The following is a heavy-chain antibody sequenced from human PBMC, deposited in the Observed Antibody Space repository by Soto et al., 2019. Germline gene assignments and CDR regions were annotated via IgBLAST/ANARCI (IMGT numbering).Heavy chain of an antibody. V-gene: IGHV3-30*18. CDR2: ISYDGSNK. Sequence: RWSVGLACAASGFTFDDYAMHWVRQAPGKGLEWVAVISYDGSNKYYADSVKGRFTISRDNSKNTLYLQMNSLRAEDPAVYYCAKTHGAGSHYHDLMDFSAPGTLFTVSS. J-gene: IGHJ6*02. CDR1: GFTFDDYA. CDR3: AKTHGAGSHYHDLMDF. D-gene: IGHD3-10*01.